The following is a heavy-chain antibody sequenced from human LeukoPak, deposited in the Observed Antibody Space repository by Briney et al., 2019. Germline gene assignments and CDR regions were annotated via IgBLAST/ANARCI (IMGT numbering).Heavy chain of an antibody. D-gene: IGHD2-15*01. CDR2: IRGTTDNT. CDR3: AKYCSGGSGYSGLDY. J-gene: IGHJ4*02. Sequence: GGSLRLSCAASGFTFSTYVMSWVRQAPRKGLEWVSSIRGTTDNTYYADSVKGRFPISRDNSKNTLYLQMNSLRAEDTAVYYCAKYCSGGSGYSGLDYWGQGTLVTVSS. CDR1: GFTFSTYV. V-gene: IGHV3-23*01.